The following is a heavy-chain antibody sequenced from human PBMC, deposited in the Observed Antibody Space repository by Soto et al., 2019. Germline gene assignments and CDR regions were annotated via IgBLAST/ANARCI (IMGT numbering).Heavy chain of an antibody. J-gene: IGHJ4*02. D-gene: IGHD6-19*01. CDR2: ISGSGGST. V-gene: IGHV3-23*01. Sequence: GGSLRLSCAASGFTFSSYAMSWVRQAPGKGLEWVSAISGSGGSTYYADSVKGRFTISRDNSKNTLYLQMNSLRAEDTAVYYCAKPSYFLYSSGWTGWGQGTLVTVSS. CDR1: GFTFSSYA. CDR3: AKPSYFLYSSGWTG.